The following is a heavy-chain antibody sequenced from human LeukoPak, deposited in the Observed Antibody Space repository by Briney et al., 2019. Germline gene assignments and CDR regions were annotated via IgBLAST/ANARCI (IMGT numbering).Heavy chain of an antibody. J-gene: IGHJ6*03. D-gene: IGHD3-10*01. CDR1: GFTFSSYG. V-gene: IGHV3-30*02. CDR3: AKDGMELNYYYYYYMDV. Sequence: PGGSLRLSCAASGFTFSSYGMHWVRQAPGKGLEWVAFIRYDGTNKYYADSVKGRFTISRDNYKNTLYLKMNNLRAEDTAVYYCAKDGMELNYYYYYYMDVWGKGTTVTVSS. CDR2: IRYDGTNK.